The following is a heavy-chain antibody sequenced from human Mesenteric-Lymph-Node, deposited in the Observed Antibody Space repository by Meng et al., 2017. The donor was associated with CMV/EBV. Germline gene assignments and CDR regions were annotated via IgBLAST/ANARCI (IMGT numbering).Heavy chain of an antibody. D-gene: IGHD3-3*01. CDR2: IKQDGSEK. CDR3: ARDRLGRITIFGVVKTYGMDV. Sequence: LTGAASGFTFSSYWMSWVRQAPGKGLEWVANIKQDGSEKYYVDSVTGRFTISRDNAKNTLYLQMNSLRAEDTAVYYCARDRLGRITIFGVVKTYGMDVWGQGTTVTVSS. V-gene: IGHV3-7*01. CDR1: GFTFSSYW. J-gene: IGHJ6*02.